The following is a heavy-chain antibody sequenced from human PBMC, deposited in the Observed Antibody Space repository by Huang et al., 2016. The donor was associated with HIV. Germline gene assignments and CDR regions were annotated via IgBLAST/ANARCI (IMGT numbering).Heavy chain of an antibody. J-gene: IGHJ4*02. CDR3: ARGTRRWVGDDTGVDFDY. CDR2: IYPGESDI. V-gene: IGHV5-51*01. Sequence: EVQLVQSRAEVKKPGESLKISCQGSGYSFSTYWIAWVRQVPGKGLEWMGMIYPGESDIRSSPSFQGQGTISADKPASTAYRQGSGLKASDTAMYYCARGTRRWVGDDTGVDFDYWGQGTLVTVSS. CDR1: GYSFSTYW. D-gene: IGHD2-21*01.